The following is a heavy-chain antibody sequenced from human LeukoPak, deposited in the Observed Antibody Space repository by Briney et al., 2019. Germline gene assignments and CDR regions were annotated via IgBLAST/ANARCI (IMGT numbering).Heavy chain of an antibody. D-gene: IGHD1-26*01. CDR2: IGGGDT. CDR1: GFDFSTYA. CDR3: AKDGQSFNSMWDYLDS. Sequence: GGSLRLSCAASGFDFSTYAMSWVRQVPGRGLEWVSGIGGGDTHYADSVKGRFTISRDNSKSTVELHMSSLRVEDTAVYYCAKDGQSFNSMWDYLDSWGRGTLVTVSS. J-gene: IGHJ4*02. V-gene: IGHV3-23*01.